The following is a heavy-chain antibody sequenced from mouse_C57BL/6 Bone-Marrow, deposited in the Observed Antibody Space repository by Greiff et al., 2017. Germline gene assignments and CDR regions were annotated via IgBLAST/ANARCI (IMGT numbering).Heavy chain of an antibody. CDR2: IDPENGDT. D-gene: IGHD2-5*01. CDR3: RYSNFFAY. CDR1: GFNIKDDY. V-gene: IGHV14-4*01. J-gene: IGHJ3*01. Sequence: EVQLQESGAELVRPGASVKLSCTASGFNIKDDYMHWVKQRPEQGLEWIGWIDPENGDTEYASKFQGKATITADTSANTAYLQLSSLTSEDTAVYYCRYSNFFAYWGQGTLVTVSA.